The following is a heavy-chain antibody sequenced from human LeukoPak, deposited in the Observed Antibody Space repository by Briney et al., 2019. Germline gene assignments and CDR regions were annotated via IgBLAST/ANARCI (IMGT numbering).Heavy chain of an antibody. V-gene: IGHV4-39*01. Sequence: TFSRYWMSWVRQPPGKGLEWIGSIYYSGNTYYNASLKSQVSISIDTSKNQFSLRLTSVTAADTAVYYCARQTGSGLFILPGGQGTLVTVSS. CDR2: IYYSGNT. D-gene: IGHD3/OR15-3a*01. J-gene: IGHJ4*02. CDR1: TFSRYW. CDR3: ARQTGSGLFILP.